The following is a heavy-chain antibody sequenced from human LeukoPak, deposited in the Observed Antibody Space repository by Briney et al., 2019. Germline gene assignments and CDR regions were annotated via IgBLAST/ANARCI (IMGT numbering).Heavy chain of an antibody. J-gene: IGHJ6*02. Sequence: SETLSLTCTVSGGSISSGGFYWSWIRQPPGKGLEWIGYIYYSGSTYYNPSLKSRVTISVDTSKNQFSLKVSSVTAADTAVYYCARTPSPDYYYGMDVWGQGTTVTVSS. CDR2: IYYSGST. CDR3: ARTPSPDYYYGMDV. CDR1: GGSISSGGFY. V-gene: IGHV4-30-4*01.